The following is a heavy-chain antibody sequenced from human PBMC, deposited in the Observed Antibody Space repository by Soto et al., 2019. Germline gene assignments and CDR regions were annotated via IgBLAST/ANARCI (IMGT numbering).Heavy chain of an antibody. J-gene: IGHJ1*01. CDR2: ISSSSSFR. Sequence: GGSLRLSCAASGFTFSSYAMNWVRQAPGKGLEWVSSISSSSSFRYYANSVKGRSTISRDNAKNSLYLQMNSLRAEDTAVYYCARGAPGRDGYNLDFQHWGQGTLVTVSS. CDR1: GFTFSSYA. V-gene: IGHV3-21*01. D-gene: IGHD5-12*01. CDR3: ARGAPGRDGYNLDFQH.